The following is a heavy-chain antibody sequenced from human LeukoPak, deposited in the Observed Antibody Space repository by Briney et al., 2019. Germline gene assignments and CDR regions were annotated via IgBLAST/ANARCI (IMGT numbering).Heavy chain of an antibody. J-gene: IGHJ5*02. V-gene: IGHV5-51*01. CDR2: IYPGDSDT. D-gene: IGHD2-15*01. CDR3: ARHFYCSGGSCYPFSP. CDR1: GYSVTSYW. Sequence: GESLKISCKGSGYSVTSYWIGWVRQMPGKGLEWMGIIYPGDSDTRYSPSFQGQVTISADKSISPAYLQWSSLKASDTAMYYCARHFYCSGGSCYPFSPWGQGTLVTVSS.